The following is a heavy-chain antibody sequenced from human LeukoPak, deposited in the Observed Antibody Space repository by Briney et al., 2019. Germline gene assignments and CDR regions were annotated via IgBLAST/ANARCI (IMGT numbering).Heavy chain of an antibody. D-gene: IGHD3-22*01. CDR2: ISSSGSTI. Sequence: GGSLRLSCAASGFTFSDYYMSWIRQAPGKGLEWVSYISSSGSTIYYADSVKGRFTISRDNAKNSLYLQMNSLRAEDTAVYYCARIGPEDYYDSSGYYPYYFDYWGQGTLVTVSS. V-gene: IGHV3-11*01. J-gene: IGHJ4*02. CDR1: GFTFSDYY. CDR3: ARIGPEDYYDSSGYYPYYFDY.